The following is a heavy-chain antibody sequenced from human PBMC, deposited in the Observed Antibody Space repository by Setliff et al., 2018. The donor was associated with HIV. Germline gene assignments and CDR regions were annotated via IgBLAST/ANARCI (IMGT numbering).Heavy chain of an antibody. CDR1: GVSISSGTYY. J-gene: IGHJ4*02. Sequence: SETLSLTCTVSGVSISSGTYYWSWVRQPAGKGLEWIGRIYYSGSTYYNPSLKSRVTISVDTSKNQFSLKLSSVTAADTAVYYCARAVQLGYFDYWGQGTLVTVSS. CDR2: IYYSGST. V-gene: IGHV4-39*07. D-gene: IGHD6-6*01. CDR3: ARAVQLGYFDY.